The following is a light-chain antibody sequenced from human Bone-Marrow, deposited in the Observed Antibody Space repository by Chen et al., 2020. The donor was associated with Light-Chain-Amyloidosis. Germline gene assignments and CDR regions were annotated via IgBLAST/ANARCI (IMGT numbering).Light chain of an antibody. J-gene: IGLJ2*01. V-gene: IGLV3-25*03. Sequence: SYELTQPPSVSVSPGQTARITCSGDDLPTKYAYWYKQKPGQAPVLVIHSDTERPSGISERFSGSSSGTTATLTISGVQAKDEADYHCQSADSSGTYEVIFGGGTKLTVL. CDR1: DLPTKY. CDR3: QSADSSGTYEVI. CDR2: SDT.